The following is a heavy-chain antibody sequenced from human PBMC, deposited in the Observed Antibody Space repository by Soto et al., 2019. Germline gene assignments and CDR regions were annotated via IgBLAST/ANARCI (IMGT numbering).Heavy chain of an antibody. CDR2: ITTSDDIT. D-gene: IGHD2-15*01. V-gene: IGHV3-23*01. J-gene: IGHJ5*02. CDR3: TKGDSSGYFDPSAGYSTPDH. CDR1: GFIFKDFA. Sequence: EVQLFESGGGLVEPGGCLRLSCAGSGFIFKDFAMSWVLQAPGKGLEWVSSITTSDDITYSADSVRGRFTISRDNSANTLFLQMSSLRGDDTATYYCTKGDSSGYFDPSAGYSTPDHWGQGTLVTVSS.